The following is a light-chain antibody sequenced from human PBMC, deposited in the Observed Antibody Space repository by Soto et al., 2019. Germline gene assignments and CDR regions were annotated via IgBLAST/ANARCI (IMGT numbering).Light chain of an antibody. V-gene: IGKV3-15*01. CDR1: QSVSSN. CDR2: GAS. CDR3: QQYNKWPPYT. Sequence: EIVMTQSPATLSVSPGERATLSCRASQSVSSNFAWYQQKPGQAPRLLIYGASTRSTGIPARFSGSGSGTEFTLTISRLQSEDFAVYYCQQYNKWPPYTFGQGTKLEIK. J-gene: IGKJ2*01.